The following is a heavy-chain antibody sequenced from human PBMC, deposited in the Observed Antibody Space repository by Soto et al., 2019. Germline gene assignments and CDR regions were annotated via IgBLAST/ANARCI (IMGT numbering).Heavy chain of an antibody. CDR2: IYPDDSDT. D-gene: IGHD3-22*01. CDR1: GYTFTNYW. CDR3: ARRLFHYDSGNFLNWLDS. Sequence: GESLKISCKGSGYTFTNYWIGWVRQMPGKGLEWMGIIYPDDSDTRYSPSFQGQVTISADKSISTAYLQWSSLKASDTAMYYCARRLFHYDSGNFLNWLDSWGQGTLVTVSS. V-gene: IGHV5-51*01. J-gene: IGHJ5*01.